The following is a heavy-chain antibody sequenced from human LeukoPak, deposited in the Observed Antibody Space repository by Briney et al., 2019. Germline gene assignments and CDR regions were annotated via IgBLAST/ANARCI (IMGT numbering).Heavy chain of an antibody. J-gene: IGHJ4*02. V-gene: IGHV3-74*01. Sequence: GGSLRLSCAASGFTFSSYWMHWVRQAPGKGLVWVSRLNSEGNITIYADSVKGRFTISRDNAKNTLYLQMDSLRAEDTAVYYCATSGVTGTTNDYWGQGTLVTVSS. CDR1: GFTFSSYW. CDR3: ATSGVTGTTNDY. CDR2: LNSEGNIT. D-gene: IGHD1-7*01.